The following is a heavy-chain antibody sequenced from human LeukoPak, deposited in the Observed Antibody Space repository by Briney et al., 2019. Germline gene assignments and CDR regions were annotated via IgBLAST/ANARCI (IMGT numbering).Heavy chain of an antibody. Sequence: PSETLSLTCTVSGDSISSYYWSWIRQPPGKGLEWMGYINDSGNTNYNPSLKSRVTISVDTSKNQFSLRLTTVPAADTAVYYCAREGRQDYVYFDCWGQGTLVTVSS. J-gene: IGHJ4*02. CDR1: GDSISSYY. CDR3: AREGRQDYVYFDC. V-gene: IGHV4-59*01. D-gene: IGHD4-17*01. CDR2: INDSGNT.